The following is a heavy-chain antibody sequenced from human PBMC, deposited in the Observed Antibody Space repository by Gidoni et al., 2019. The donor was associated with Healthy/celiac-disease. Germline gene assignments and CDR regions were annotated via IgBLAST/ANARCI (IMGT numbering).Heavy chain of an antibody. CDR2: INSNTGNP. Sequence: QVQLVKSGSELKKPGASVKVSFTASGYTFTSYAMHWVRQAPGQGLEWMGWINSNTGNPTSAPGFNGLFCFSFDTSVSTAYLQICSRKAEDTAVYDCASSRDLDRMAVWGQGTTVTVSS. CDR3: ASSRDLDRMAV. V-gene: IGHV7-4-1*01. CDR1: GYTFTSYA. J-gene: IGHJ6*02.